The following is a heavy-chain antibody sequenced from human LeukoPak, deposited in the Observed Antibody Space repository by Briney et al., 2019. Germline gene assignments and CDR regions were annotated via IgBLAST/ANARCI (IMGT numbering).Heavy chain of an antibody. CDR1: GGSISSGSYY. J-gene: IGHJ3*02. CDR3: ARVNLVGVLAPSDAFDI. V-gene: IGHV4-61*02. D-gene: IGHD3-16*01. CDR2: IYTSGST. Sequence: ASQTLSLTCTVSGGSISSGSYYWSWIRQPAGKGLEWIGRIYTSGSTNYNPSLKSRVTISVDTSKNQFSLKLSSVTAADTAVYFCARVNLVGVLAPSDAFDIWGQGTMVTVSS.